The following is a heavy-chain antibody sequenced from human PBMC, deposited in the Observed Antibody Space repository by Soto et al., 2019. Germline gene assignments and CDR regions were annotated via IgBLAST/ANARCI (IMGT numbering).Heavy chain of an antibody. CDR2: INAGNGNT. V-gene: IGHV1-3*01. D-gene: IGHD6-19*01. Sequence: ASVKVSCKASGYTFTSYAMHWVRQAPGQRLEWMGWINAGNGNTKYSQKFQGRVTITRDTSASTAYMELSSLRSEDTAVYYCARPIGPLSRAVAGTDWFDPWGQGTLVTVSS. CDR3: ARPIGPLSRAVAGTDWFDP. J-gene: IGHJ5*02. CDR1: GYTFTSYA.